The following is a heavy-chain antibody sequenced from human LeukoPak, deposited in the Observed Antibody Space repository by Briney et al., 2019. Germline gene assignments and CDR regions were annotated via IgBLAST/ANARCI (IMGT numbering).Heavy chain of an antibody. CDR1: GFTFSNFG. J-gene: IGHJ4*02. CDR3: AKDHNGPYTFDY. CDR2: IAYDGNLK. Sequence: GRSLRLSCAASGFTFSNFGMHWVRQAPGKGLEWVAVIAYDGNLKYYADSVKGRFTIPRDNAKNPLYLQMNSLKVEDTAVYYCAKDHNGPYTFDYWGQGTLVTVSS. V-gene: IGHV3-30*18. D-gene: IGHD2-2*02.